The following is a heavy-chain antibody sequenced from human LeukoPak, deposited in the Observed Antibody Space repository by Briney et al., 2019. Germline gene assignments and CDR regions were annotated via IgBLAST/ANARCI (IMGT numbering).Heavy chain of an antibody. V-gene: IGHV1-69*13. D-gene: IGHD5-24*01. J-gene: IGHJ4*02. CDR1: GGTFSSYA. CDR2: IIPIFGTA. Sequence: SVKVSCKASGGTFSSYAISWVRQAPGQGLEWMGGIIPIFGTANYAQKFQGRVTTTADESTSTAYMELSSLRSEDTAVYYCARAVGRDGYNRFDYWGQGTLVTVSS. CDR3: ARAVGRDGYNRFDY.